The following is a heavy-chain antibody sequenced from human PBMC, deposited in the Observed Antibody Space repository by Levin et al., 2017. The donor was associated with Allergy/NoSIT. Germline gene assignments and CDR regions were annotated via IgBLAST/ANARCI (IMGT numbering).Heavy chain of an antibody. D-gene: IGHD1-26*01. V-gene: IGHV3-7*01. CDR3: ARLDSGSPVG. J-gene: IGHJ6*02. CDR1: GFTFRSYW. Sequence: LSLTCAASGFTFRSYWMTWVRQAPGKGLEWVANIKQDGSEKYYVDSVKGRFTISRDNAKNSLYLQMNTLRAEDTAVYYCARLDSGSPVGWGQGTTVTVSS. CDR2: IKQDGSEK.